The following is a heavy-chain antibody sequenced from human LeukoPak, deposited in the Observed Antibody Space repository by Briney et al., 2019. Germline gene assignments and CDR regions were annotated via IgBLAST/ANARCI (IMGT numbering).Heavy chain of an antibody. CDR3: AKRRERWLQLGDFDY. J-gene: IGHJ4*02. CDR1: GFTFSSYN. D-gene: IGHD5-24*01. CDR2: ISSSSSYI. V-gene: IGHV3-21*04. Sequence: PGGSLRLSCAASGFTFSSYNMNWVRQAPGKGLEWVSSISSSSSYIYHADSVKGRFTISRDNSKNTLYLQMNSLRAEDTAVYYCAKRRERWLQLGDFDYWGQGTLVTVSS.